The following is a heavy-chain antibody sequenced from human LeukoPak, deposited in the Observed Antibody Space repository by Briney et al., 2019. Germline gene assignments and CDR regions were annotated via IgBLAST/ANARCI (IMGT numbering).Heavy chain of an antibody. Sequence: GGSLRLSCAASGFTFSSYAMSWVRQAPGKGLEWVSAISGSGGSTYYADSVKGRFTISRDNSENTLYLQMNSLRAEDTAVYYCAKDGYGSGSYDAFDIWGQGTMVTVSS. V-gene: IGHV3-23*01. CDR1: GFTFSSYA. CDR2: ISGSGGST. D-gene: IGHD3-10*01. J-gene: IGHJ3*02. CDR3: AKDGYGSGSYDAFDI.